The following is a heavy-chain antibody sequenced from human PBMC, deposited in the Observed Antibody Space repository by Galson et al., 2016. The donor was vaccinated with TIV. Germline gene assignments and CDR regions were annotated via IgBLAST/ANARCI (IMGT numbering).Heavy chain of an antibody. J-gene: IGHJ4*02. CDR1: GYSFISYG. Sequence: QSGAEVKKPGASVKVSCKPSGYSFISYGITWVRQAPGQGLEWMGWIGPYNGDTQYAQKVQGRFTMTTDTSTSTAYMELRSLRSDDTAVYYCARDVRGTWTNLDFWGQGTLVTVSS. D-gene: IGHD1-1*01. CDR3: ARDVRGTWTNLDF. V-gene: IGHV1-18*01. CDR2: IGPYNGDT.